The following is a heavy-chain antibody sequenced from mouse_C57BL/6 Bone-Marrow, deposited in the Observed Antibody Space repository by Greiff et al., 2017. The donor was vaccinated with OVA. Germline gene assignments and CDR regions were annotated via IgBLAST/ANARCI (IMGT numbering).Heavy chain of an antibody. J-gene: IGHJ1*03. CDR3: ARQVGSSYWYFDV. CDR1: GFTFSDYY. CDR2: ISNGGGST. V-gene: IGHV5-12*01. D-gene: IGHD1-1*01. Sequence: EVKLVESGGGLVQPGGSLKLSCAASGFTFSDYYMYWVRQTPEKRLEWVAYISNGGGSTYYPDTVKGRFTISRDNAKNTLYLQMSRLKSEDTAMYYCARQVGSSYWYFDVWGTGTTVTVSS.